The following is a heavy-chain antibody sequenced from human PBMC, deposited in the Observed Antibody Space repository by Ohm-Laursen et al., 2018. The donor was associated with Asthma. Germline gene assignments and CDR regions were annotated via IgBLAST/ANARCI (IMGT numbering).Heavy chain of an antibody. CDR3: ARDTFGAFDI. CDR1: GGSISSGDYY. V-gene: IGHV4-30-4*01. Sequence: SETLSLTCAVSGGSISSGDYYWSWIRQPPGKGLEWIGYIYYSGSTYYNPSLKSRVTISVDTSKNQFSLKLSSVAAADTAVYYCARDTFGAFDIWGQGTMVTVSS. CDR2: IYYSGST. J-gene: IGHJ3*02. D-gene: IGHD2/OR15-2a*01.